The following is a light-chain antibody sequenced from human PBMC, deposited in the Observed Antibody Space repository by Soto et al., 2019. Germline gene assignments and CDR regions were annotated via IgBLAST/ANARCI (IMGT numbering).Light chain of an antibody. CDR3: QQYYSPPVT. CDR2: WAS. CDR1: QSVLYSSNNKNH. Sequence: DIVMTQSPDSLAVSLGERATINCKSSQSVLYSSNNKNHLAWYQQKPGQPPKLLIYWASTRESGVPDRFSGSGSGKDFTLTISSLQAEDVAVYYCQQYYSPPVTFGPGTKVDIK. V-gene: IGKV4-1*01. J-gene: IGKJ3*01.